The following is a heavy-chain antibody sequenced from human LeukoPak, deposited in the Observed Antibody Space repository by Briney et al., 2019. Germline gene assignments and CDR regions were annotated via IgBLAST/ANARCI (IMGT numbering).Heavy chain of an antibody. D-gene: IGHD2-2*01. J-gene: IGHJ4*02. CDR2: INWNGGST. V-gene: IGHV3-20*01. Sequence: GGSLRLSCAASGFNFDDYGMTWVRQTPGKGLEWVSGINWNGGSTGYADSVKGRFTISRDNAKNSLYLQMNSLRAEDTALYHCARVVCSSTSCYFGEFDYWGQGTLVTVSS. CDR3: ARVVCSSTSCYFGEFDY. CDR1: GFNFDDYG.